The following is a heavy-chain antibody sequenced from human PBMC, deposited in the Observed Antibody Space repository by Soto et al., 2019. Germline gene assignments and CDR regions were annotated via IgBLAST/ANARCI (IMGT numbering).Heavy chain of an antibody. D-gene: IGHD3-3*01. CDR1: GDSASSNSAA. CDR2: TYYRSKWYN. CDR3: AREYDFWSAYSYYYYGMHV. V-gene: IGHV6-1*01. Sequence: SQTLSPTCAISGDSASSNSAAWNWIRQSPSRGLEWLGRTYYRSKWYNDYAVSVKSRITINPDTSKNQFSLQLNSVTPEDTAVYYCAREYDFWSAYSYYYYGMHVWGQGTPVTVYS. J-gene: IGHJ6*02.